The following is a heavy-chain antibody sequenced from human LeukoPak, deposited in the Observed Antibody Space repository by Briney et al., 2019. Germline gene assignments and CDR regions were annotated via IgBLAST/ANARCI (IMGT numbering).Heavy chain of an antibody. CDR3: ARDRAGPPDPFDP. D-gene: IGHD1-14*01. CDR2: ISAYKGNT. CDR1: GYTFTSYG. Sequence: GASVKGSCKASGYTFTSYGISWVRQAPGQGREWMGWISAYKGNTSYAQKLQGRVTMTTDTSTSKAYMEPRSLRSDDTAVYYCARDRAGPPDPFDPWGQGTLVTVSS. V-gene: IGHV1-18*01. J-gene: IGHJ5*02.